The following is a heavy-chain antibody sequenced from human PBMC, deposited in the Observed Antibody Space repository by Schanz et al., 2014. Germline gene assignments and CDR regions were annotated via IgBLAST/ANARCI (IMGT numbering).Heavy chain of an antibody. CDR2: INPSVGNT. CDR1: GGTFSSST. CDR3: ARGPSTGAFDI. V-gene: IGHV1-46*03. Sequence: QVQLVQSAPEVKKPGASVKVSCKASGGTFSSSTLTWVRQAPGQGLEWMGLINPSVGNTNYAQKFRGRVTMTRDTSTSTVYMELSSLRSEDTAVYFCARGPSTGAFDIWGQGTMVTVSS. J-gene: IGHJ3*02.